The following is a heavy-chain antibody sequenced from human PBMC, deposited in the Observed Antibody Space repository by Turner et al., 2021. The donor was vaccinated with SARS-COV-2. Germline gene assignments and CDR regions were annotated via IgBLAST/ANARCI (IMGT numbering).Heavy chain of an antibody. CDR2: ISESGFST. V-gene: IGHV3-23*01. CDR1: GFTFSHYA. Sequence: EVKLLESGGDLIQPGGSLGPPCSASGFTFSHYAMGWVRQGPGKGLNWVSSISESGFSTYYADSVKGRFTISRDNSKNTLFLQMNSLRAEDTAVYYCATKSGGFDYWGQGTLVTVSS. D-gene: IGHD6-25*01. CDR3: ATKSGGFDY. J-gene: IGHJ4*02.